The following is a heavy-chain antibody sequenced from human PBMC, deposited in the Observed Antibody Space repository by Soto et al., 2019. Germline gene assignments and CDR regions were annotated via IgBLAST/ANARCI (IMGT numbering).Heavy chain of an antibody. CDR3: ATNYYDRSGPPLGAFDI. J-gene: IGHJ3*02. CDR1: GFTFSSYA. CDR2: ISGSGGST. Sequence: EVQLLESGGGLVQPGGSLRLSCAASGFTFSSYAMSWVRQAPGKGLEWVSAISGSGGSTYYADSVKGRFTISRDNSKNTLYLQMNRLRAEDTAVYYCATNYYDRSGPPLGAFDIWGQGTMVTVSS. D-gene: IGHD3-22*01. V-gene: IGHV3-23*01.